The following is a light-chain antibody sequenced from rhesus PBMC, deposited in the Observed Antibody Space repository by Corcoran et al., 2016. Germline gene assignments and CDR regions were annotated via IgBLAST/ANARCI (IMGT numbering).Light chain of an antibody. J-gene: IGKJ1*01. CDR2: KTS. Sequence: DIQMTQSPSSLSASVGDRVIITCRASQGITTSFNWYQQKPGKTPKRLIYKTSSWESGVPSRFSGSGSGTDFTLTISSLQPEYFATYDCLQYNTGPPTFGQGTRVEIK. V-gene: IGKV1-43*02. CDR3: LQYNTGPPT. CDR1: QGITTS.